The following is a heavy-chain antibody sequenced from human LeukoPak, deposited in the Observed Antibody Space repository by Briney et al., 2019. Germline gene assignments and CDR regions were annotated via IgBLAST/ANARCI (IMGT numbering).Heavy chain of an antibody. V-gene: IGHV3-23*01. J-gene: IGHJ4*02. D-gene: IGHD3-9*01. CDR1: GFTFSSYA. Sequence: GGSLRLSCAASGFTFSSYAMSWVRQAPGKGLEWVSAISGSGGSTYYADSVKGRFTISRDNSKNTLYLQMNSLRAEDTAVYYCAEDSPYYDILTGSCSHFDYWGQGTLVTVSS. CDR2: ISGSGGST. CDR3: AEDSPYYDILTGSCSHFDY.